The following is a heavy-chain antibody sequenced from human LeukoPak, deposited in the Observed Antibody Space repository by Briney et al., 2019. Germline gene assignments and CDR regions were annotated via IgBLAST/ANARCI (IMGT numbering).Heavy chain of an antibody. V-gene: IGHV3-30*09. CDR3: ARDGIDFWSGHTLGYYFDY. CDR1: GFTFSSYA. Sequence: GRSLRLSCAASGFTFSSYAMHWVRQAPGKGLEWVAVISYDGSNKYYADSVKGRFAISRDNSKNTLYLQMNNLRTEDTAVYYCARDGIDFWSGHTLGYYFDYWGQGTLVTVSS. CDR2: ISYDGSNK. J-gene: IGHJ4*02. D-gene: IGHD3-3*01.